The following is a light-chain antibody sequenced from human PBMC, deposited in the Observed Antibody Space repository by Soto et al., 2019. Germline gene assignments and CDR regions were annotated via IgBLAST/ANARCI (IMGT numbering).Light chain of an antibody. CDR2: GAS. CDR1: QGIGID. V-gene: IGKV1-17*01. Sequence: DIQMTQSPSSLSASVGDRVTITCRASQGIGIDLGWYQQKPGKAPKRLIYGASSLQSGVPSRFSGSGSGTEFTLTISSLQPEDFAAYYCLQHDTCPLTFGGGTKVEIK. J-gene: IGKJ4*01. CDR3: LQHDTCPLT.